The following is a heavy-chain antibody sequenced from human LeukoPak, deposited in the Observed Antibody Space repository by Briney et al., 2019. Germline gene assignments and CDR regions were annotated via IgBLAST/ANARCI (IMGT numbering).Heavy chain of an antibody. V-gene: IGHV3-53*01. CDR1: GFTFSSNY. Sequence: GGSPRLSCAASGFTFSSNYMSWVRQAPGKGLEWVSVIYSGGSTYYADSVKGRFTISRDNSKNMLYLQLNSLRAEDTAVYYCARWGRDGYNSYYFDYWGQGTLVTVSS. J-gene: IGHJ4*02. CDR2: IYSGGST. CDR3: ARWGRDGYNSYYFDY. D-gene: IGHD5-24*01.